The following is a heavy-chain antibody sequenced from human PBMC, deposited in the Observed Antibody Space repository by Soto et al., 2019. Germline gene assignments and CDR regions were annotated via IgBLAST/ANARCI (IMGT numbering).Heavy chain of an antibody. CDR2: INHSGST. CDR3: ARVGTIVVVVAANWFDP. J-gene: IGHJ5*02. CDR1: GGSFSGYY. Sequence: SETLSLTCAVYGGSFSGYYWSWIRQPPGKGLEWIGEINHSGSTNYNPSLKSRVTISVDTSKNQFSLKLSYVTAADTAVYYCARVGTIVVVVAANWFDPWGQGTLVTVSS. V-gene: IGHV4-34*01. D-gene: IGHD2-15*01.